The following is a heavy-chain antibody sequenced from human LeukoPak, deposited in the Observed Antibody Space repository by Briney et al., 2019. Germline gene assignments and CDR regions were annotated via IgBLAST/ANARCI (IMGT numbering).Heavy chain of an antibody. CDR1: GYTFTSYD. CDR2: IIPIFGTA. CDR3: AKNVDTAMATYDY. V-gene: IGHV1-69*05. Sequence: SVKVSCKASGYTFTSYDINWVRQAPGQGLEWMGRIIPIFGTANYAQKFQGRVTITTDESTSTAYMELSSLRSEDTAVYYCAKNVDTAMATYDYWGQGTLVTVSS. D-gene: IGHD5-18*01. J-gene: IGHJ4*02.